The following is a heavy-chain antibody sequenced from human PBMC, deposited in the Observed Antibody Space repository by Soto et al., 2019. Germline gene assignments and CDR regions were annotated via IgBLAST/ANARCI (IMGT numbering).Heavy chain of an antibody. CDR2: IFHTGGT. CDR3: ARTWLAGGTPADAFDI. D-gene: IGHD2-15*01. CDR1: ASSISSAYF. V-gene: IGHV4-38-2*01. Sequence: PSETLSLTCAVSASSISSAYFWGWIRQPPGTGLEWIATIFHTGGTYYNPSLKSRVTISVDTSNNQFSLRLNSVTAADTALYFCARTWLAGGTPADAFDIWGQGTMVTVSS. J-gene: IGHJ3*02.